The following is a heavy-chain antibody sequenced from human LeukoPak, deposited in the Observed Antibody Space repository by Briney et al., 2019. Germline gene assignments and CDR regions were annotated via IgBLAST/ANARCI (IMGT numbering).Heavy chain of an antibody. CDR3: ARDDYDSSGYYYFDY. V-gene: IGHV1-18*01. D-gene: IGHD3-22*01. J-gene: IGHJ4*02. Sequence: ASVKVSCKASGYTFTSYGISWVRQAPGQGLEWMGWISAYSGDTNYAQKLQGRVTMTIDTSTSTAYMELRSLRSDDTAVYYCARDDYDSSGYYYFDYWGQGTLVTVSS. CDR2: ISAYSGDT. CDR1: GYTFTSYG.